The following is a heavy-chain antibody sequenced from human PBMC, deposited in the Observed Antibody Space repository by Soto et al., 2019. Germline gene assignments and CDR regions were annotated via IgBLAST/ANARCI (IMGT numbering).Heavy chain of an antibody. Sequence: QVQLVESGGGVVQPGRSLRLPCAASGFTFRSYDMHWVRQAPGKGLEWVAVISYDENKREYTDSVKGRFTISRDNSKKTLYLQMNSLREEDTAVYYCARALDTAMASKDNWFDPWGQGTLVTVSS. CDR2: ISYDENKR. D-gene: IGHD5-18*01. CDR3: ARALDTAMASKDNWFDP. CDR1: GFTFRSYD. J-gene: IGHJ5*02. V-gene: IGHV3-30-3*01.